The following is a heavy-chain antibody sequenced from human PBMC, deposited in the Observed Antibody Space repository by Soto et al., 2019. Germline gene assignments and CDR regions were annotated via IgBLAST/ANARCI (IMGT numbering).Heavy chain of an antibody. D-gene: IGHD2-15*01. V-gene: IGHV3-23*01. CDR3: SNQLGYCSGATCPFDY. CDR1: GFTFSSFA. Sequence: PRWSLRLSCVASGFTFSSFAMSWIRQAPGKGLEWVSGISANSGRTDYADSVKGRFTISRDNSKNTLYLQMNSLRAEDTAVYYCSNQLGYCSGATCPFDYWGQGTLVTVSS. CDR2: ISANSGRT. J-gene: IGHJ4*02.